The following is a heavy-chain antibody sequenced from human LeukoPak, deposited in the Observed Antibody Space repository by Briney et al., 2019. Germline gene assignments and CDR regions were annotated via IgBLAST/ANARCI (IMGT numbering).Heavy chain of an antibody. D-gene: IGHD2-15*01. J-gene: IGHJ5*02. CDR3: ARDGYCSGGSCYSGWFDP. Sequence: SETLSLTCTVSGGSISSSSYYWSWIRQPPGKGLEGIGYIYYSGSTNYNPSLKSRVTISVDTSKNQFSLKLSSVTAADTAVYYCARDGYCSGGSCYSGWFDPWGQGTLVTVSS. CDR2: IYYSGST. CDR1: GGSISSSSYY. V-gene: IGHV4-61*01.